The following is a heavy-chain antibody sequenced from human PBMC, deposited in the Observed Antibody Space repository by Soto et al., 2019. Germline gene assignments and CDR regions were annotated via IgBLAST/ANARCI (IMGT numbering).Heavy chain of an antibody. CDR3: SRFIMVGGWFDPNYYHGMDV. V-gene: IGHV1-18*01. Sequence: GASVKVCKTSGYTFSNYGINWVRQAPGQGLEWMGWISGYNGNTNYAQTVQGRVTMTTDTSTGTVYMELRSLKSDDTAIYYCSRFIMVGGWFDPNYYHGMDVWGQGTTVTVSS. CDR1: GYTFSNYG. D-gene: IGHD6-19*01. J-gene: IGHJ6*02. CDR2: ISGYNGNT.